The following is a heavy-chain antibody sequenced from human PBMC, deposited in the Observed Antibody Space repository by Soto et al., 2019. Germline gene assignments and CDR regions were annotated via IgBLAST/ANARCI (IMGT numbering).Heavy chain of an antibody. CDR1: GGTFSSYA. CDR3: ASILVLVEGDYYFDY. D-gene: IGHD2-8*02. Sequence: GPSVKVSCTASGGTFSSYAISWVRQAPGQGLEWMGGIIPIFGTANYAQKFQGRVTITADESTSTAYMELSSLRSEDTAVYYCASILVLVEGDYYFDYWGQGTLVTVSS. CDR2: IIPIFGTA. J-gene: IGHJ4*02. V-gene: IGHV1-69*13.